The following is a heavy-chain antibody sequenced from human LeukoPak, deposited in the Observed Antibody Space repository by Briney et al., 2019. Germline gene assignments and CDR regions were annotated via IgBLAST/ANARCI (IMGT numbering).Heavy chain of an antibody. CDR3: ARDDGYNYLDY. CDR2: IYTSGST. D-gene: IGHD5-24*01. V-gene: IGHV4-61*02. J-gene: IGHJ4*02. CDR1: GGSISSGSYY. Sequence: SETLSLTCTVSGGSISSGSYYWSWIRQPAGKGLEGIGRIYTSGSTNYNPSLKSRVTISVDTSKNQFSLKLSSVTAADTAVYYCARDDGYNYLDYWGQGTLVTVSS.